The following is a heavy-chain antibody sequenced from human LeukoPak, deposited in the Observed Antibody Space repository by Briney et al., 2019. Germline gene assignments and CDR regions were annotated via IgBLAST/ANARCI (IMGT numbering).Heavy chain of an antibody. Sequence: GGSLRLSCATSGFNFGSFWMSWVRQAPGKGLEWVANINQDGGETYYVGSVKGRFTISRDNPKNSLHLQMNSLRAEDTAVYFCARDGCSPYPCNTLGGFNSWGQGTLVTVSS. CDR2: INQDGGET. CDR1: GFNFGSFW. J-gene: IGHJ4*02. CDR3: ARDGCSPYPCNTLGGFNS. D-gene: IGHD2-15*01. V-gene: IGHV3-7*01.